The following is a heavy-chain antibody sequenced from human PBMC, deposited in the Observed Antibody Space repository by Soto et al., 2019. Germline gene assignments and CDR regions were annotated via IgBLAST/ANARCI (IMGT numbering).Heavy chain of an antibody. Sequence: SGPTLVNPTQTLTLTCTFSGFSLSTSGMCVSWIRQPPGKALEWLALIYWDDDKRYSPSLKSRLTITKDTSKNQVVLTMTNMDPVDTATYYCALRYSSRWSQLDNWFDPWGQGTLVTVSS. CDR2: IYWDDDK. V-gene: IGHV2-5*08. CDR1: GFSLSTSGMC. J-gene: IGHJ5*02. CDR3: ALRYSSRWSQLDNWFDP. D-gene: IGHD6-13*01.